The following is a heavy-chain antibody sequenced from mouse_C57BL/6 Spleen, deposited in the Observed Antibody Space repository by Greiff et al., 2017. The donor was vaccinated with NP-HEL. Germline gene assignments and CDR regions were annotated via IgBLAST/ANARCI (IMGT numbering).Heavy chain of an antibody. Sequence: VQLQQSGAELVKPGASVKISCKASGYAFSSYWMNWVKQRPGKGLEWIGQIYPGDGDTNYNGKFKGKATLTADKSSSTAYMQLSSLTSEDSAVYFFARSMMVNYFDYWGQGTTLTVSS. V-gene: IGHV1-80*01. D-gene: IGHD2-3*01. CDR3: ARSMMVNYFDY. CDR1: GYAFSSYW. CDR2: IYPGDGDT. J-gene: IGHJ2*01.